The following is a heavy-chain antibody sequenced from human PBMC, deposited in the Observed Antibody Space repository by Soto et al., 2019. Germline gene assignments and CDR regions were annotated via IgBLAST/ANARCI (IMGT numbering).Heavy chain of an antibody. V-gene: IGHV5-51*03. CDR2: ISPGDSAT. J-gene: IGHJ2*01. CDR3: ARLLSDTVMATSASWYFHL. D-gene: IGHD5-18*01. Sequence: EVQLVQSGAEVKKPGESLKISCQGSGYRFTNYWIGWVRQMPGKGLEWMGIISPGDSATRYSPSFQGQVTISADKSINTAYLQWSSLRASDTAMYYCARLLSDTVMATSASWYFHLWGRGTLVTVSS. CDR1: GYRFTNYW.